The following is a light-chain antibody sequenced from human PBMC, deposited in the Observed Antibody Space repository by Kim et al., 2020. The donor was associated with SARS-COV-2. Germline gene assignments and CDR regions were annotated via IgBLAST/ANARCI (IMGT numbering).Light chain of an antibody. CDR3: QSFDGNIQV. CDR2: ENN. Sequence: GTAITISFPRSSCSIASPNVQWYQQRPGTSPTAVIFENNQRPSGVPFRFSGSIDGSSNAASLTISGQKTEDEAVYYCQSFDGNIQVFGGGTKLTVL. CDR1: SCSIASPN. J-gene: IGLJ3*02. V-gene: IGLV6-57*01.